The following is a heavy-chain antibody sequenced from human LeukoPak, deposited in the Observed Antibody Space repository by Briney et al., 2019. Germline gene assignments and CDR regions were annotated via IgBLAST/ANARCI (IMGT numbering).Heavy chain of an antibody. D-gene: IGHD5-18*01. V-gene: IGHV3-7*01. Sequence: GGSLRLSCAASGFTLSSYWMSWVRQAPGKGLEWVANIKQDGSEKYYVDSVKGRFTISRDNAKNSLYLQMNSLRAEDTAVYYCAKDHSYGYVPSPYYYYYMDVWGKGTTVTISS. CDR1: GFTLSSYW. CDR2: IKQDGSEK. CDR3: AKDHSYGYVPSPYYYYYMDV. J-gene: IGHJ6*03.